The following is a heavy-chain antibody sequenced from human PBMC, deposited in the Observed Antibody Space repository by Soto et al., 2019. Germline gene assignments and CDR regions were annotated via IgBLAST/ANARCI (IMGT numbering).Heavy chain of an antibody. J-gene: IGHJ6*03. CDR3: TTDLKGEKESAYYYYYMDV. CDR2: IKSKTDGGTT. D-gene: IGHD2-21*01. V-gene: IGHV3-15*01. CDR1: GFTFSNAW. Sequence: GGSLRLSCAASGFTFSNAWMSWVRQAPGKGLEWVGRIKSKTDGGTTDYAAPVKGRFTISRDDSKNTLYLQMNSLKTEDTAVYYCTTDLKGEKESAYYYYYMDVWGKGTTVTVSS.